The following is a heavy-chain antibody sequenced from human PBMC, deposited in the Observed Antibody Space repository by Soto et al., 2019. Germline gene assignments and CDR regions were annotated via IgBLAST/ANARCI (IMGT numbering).Heavy chain of an antibody. CDR1: GYTFTTYG. Sequence: QVQLVQSGAEVKRPGASLKVSCKASGYTFTTYGFNWVRQAPGKGLEWMGWISPYNGDTNYAHNFQGRVTLTPDTSTSTVYMELRSLTSDDTAVYFCARTPRAQRIALEAATRFDYWGQGALVTVSS. CDR2: ISPYNGDT. V-gene: IGHV1-18*04. J-gene: IGHJ4*02. CDR3: ARTPRAQRIALEAATRFDY. D-gene: IGHD2-15*01.